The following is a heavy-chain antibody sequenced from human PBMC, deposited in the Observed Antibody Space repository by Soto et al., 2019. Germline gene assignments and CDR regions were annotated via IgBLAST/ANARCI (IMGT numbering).Heavy chain of an antibody. Sequence: QVQVVESGGGVVQPGKSLRLSCAASGFTFSRYAVHWVRQAPGKGLEWVTLISYDGNNKYYADSVKGRFTVSRDNSKNTLYLQMNGLRPEDTAVYYCAREEAFDYWGQGTLVTVSS. CDR2: ISYDGNNK. J-gene: IGHJ4*02. V-gene: IGHV3-30-3*01. CDR3: AREEAFDY. CDR1: GFTFSRYA.